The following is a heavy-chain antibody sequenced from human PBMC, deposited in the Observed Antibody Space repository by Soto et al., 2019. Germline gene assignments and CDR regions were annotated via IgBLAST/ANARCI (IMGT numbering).Heavy chain of an antibody. CDR3: AKDIYYFDY. D-gene: IGHD2-21*01. CDR2: IYHSGST. V-gene: IGHV4-4*02. Sequence: SETLSLTCTVSGGSIRSSNWWSWVRQPPGKGLEWIGEIYHSGSTNYNPSLESRVTISVDKSKNQFSLKLSPLTAADTAVYYCAKDIYYFDYWGQGTLVTVSS. J-gene: IGHJ4*02. CDR1: GGSIRSSNW.